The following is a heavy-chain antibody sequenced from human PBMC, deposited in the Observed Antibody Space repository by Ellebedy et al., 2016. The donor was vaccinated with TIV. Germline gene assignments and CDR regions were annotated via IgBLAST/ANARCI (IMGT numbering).Heavy chain of an antibody. CDR3: ARESSVAGDFGMDV. J-gene: IGHJ6*02. Sequence: GGSLRLSCVASGFTFSNYAMHWVRQAPGKGLEWVSYISSSSSTVYYADSVKGRFTISRDNAKNSLFLQMNSLRDEDAAVYYCARESSVAGDFGMDVWGQGTTVTVSS. CDR2: ISSSSSTV. V-gene: IGHV3-48*02. D-gene: IGHD6-19*01. CDR1: GFTFSNYA.